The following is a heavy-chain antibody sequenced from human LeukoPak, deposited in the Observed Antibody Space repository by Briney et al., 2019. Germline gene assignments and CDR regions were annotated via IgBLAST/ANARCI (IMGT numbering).Heavy chain of an antibody. CDR2: MNPNSGNT. V-gene: IGHV1-8*01. D-gene: IGHD5-12*01. J-gene: IGHJ4*02. CDR3: ARVSPKRLGYYFDY. CDR1: GYTFTSYD. Sequence: GASVKVSCKAPGYTFTSYDINWVRQATGQGLEWMGWMNPNSGNTGYAQKFQGRVTMTRNTSISTAYMELSSLRSEDTAVYYCARVSPKRLGYYFDYWGQGTLVTVSS.